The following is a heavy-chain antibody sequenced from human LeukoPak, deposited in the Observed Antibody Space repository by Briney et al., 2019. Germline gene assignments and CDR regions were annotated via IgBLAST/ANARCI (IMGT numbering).Heavy chain of an antibody. CDR3: ARDPQDGYNSGY. CDR1: GFSFRSYS. V-gene: IGHV3-48*01. J-gene: IGHJ4*02. Sequence: PGGSLRLSCAASGFSFRSYSMIWVRQAPGKGLEWVSYITSSSSTTYYADSVKGRFTISRDNAKNSLYLQMRSLGAEDTAVYYCARDPQDGYNSGYWGQGTLVTVSS. D-gene: IGHD5-24*01. CDR2: ITSSSSTT.